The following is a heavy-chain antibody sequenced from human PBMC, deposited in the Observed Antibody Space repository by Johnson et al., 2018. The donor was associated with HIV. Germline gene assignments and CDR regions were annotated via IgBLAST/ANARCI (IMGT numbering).Heavy chain of an antibody. CDR3: TTITRSYYYDSSGHLYDAFDI. CDR1: GFTFTDAW. Sequence: VQLVESGGGLVKPGGSLTLSCAASGFTFTDAWMSWVRQAPGKGLEWVADIKSSTDEGTTNYAAPLKGSFTISTDDSKNILHLQMNSQKTEDTAIYYCTTITRSYYYDSSGHLYDAFDIWGQGTMVTVAS. CDR2: IKSSTDEGTT. D-gene: IGHD3-22*01. J-gene: IGHJ3*02. V-gene: IGHV3-15*01.